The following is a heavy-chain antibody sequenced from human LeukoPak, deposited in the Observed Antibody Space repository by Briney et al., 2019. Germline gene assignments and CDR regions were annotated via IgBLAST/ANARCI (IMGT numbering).Heavy chain of an antibody. J-gene: IGHJ4*02. CDR3: HPLSYVSN. CDR2: IKDDGTT. Sequence: GGPLRLSCAVSGFTFSSRLMHWVRQAPGKGLVWVALIKDDGTTNYADSVRGRFTASRDDAKNTMYLQMSSLRADDTAVYYCHPLSYVSNWGQGTLVTVSA. V-gene: IGHV3-74*01. CDR1: GFTFSSRL. D-gene: IGHD3-22*01.